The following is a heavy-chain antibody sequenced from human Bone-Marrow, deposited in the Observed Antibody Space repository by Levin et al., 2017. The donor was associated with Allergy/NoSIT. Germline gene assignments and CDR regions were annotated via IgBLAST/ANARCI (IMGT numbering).Heavy chain of an antibody. CDR3: ARLSGDYGDYGMDV. J-gene: IGHJ6*02. V-gene: IGHV4-34*01. Sequence: SETLSLTCAVYGGSFSGYYWSWIRQPPGKGLEWIGEINHSGSTNYNPSLKSRVTISVDTSKNQFSLKLSSVTAADTAVYYCARLSGDYGDYGMDVWGQGTTVTVSS. D-gene: IGHD4-17*01. CDR2: INHSGST. CDR1: GGSFSGYY.